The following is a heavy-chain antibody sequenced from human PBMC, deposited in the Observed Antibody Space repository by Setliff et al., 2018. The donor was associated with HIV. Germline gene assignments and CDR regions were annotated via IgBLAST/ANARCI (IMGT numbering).Heavy chain of an antibody. CDR3: ARHGTWNSQRFHFDY. CDR2: IYTSGST. J-gene: IGHJ4*02. CDR1: GGSISSGSYY. V-gene: IGHV4-61*02. Sequence: SETLSLTCTVSGGSISSGSYYWSWIRQPAGKGLAWIGRIYTSGSTNYNPSLKSRVTISLDTSKNQFSLKLNSVTAADTAVYYCARHGTWNSQRFHFDYWGQGTPVTVSS. D-gene: IGHD1-7*01.